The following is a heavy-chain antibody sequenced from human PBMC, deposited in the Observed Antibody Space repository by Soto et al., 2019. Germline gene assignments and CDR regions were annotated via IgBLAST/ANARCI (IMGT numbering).Heavy chain of an antibody. J-gene: IGHJ4*01. V-gene: IGHV1-69*13. CDR3: AVARGIVAAPSPLGNFDY. CDR1: GGTFSSYA. D-gene: IGHD1-26*01. Sequence: ASVKVSCKASGGTFSSYAISWVRQAPGQGLEWMGGIIPIFGTANYAQKFQGRVTITADESTSTAYMELSSLRSEDTAVYYCAVARGIVAAPSPLGNFDYWGHGTLVTVSS. CDR2: IIPIFGTA.